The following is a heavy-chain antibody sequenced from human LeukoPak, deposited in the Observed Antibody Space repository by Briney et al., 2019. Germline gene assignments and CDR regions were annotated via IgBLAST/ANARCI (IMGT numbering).Heavy chain of an antibody. J-gene: IGHJ6*03. CDR2: INPNSGGT. Sequence: ASVKVSCKASGYIFTGYYMHWVRQAPGQELGWMGRINPNSGGTNYAQKFQGRVTMTRDTSISTAYTEQSSLRSEDTATYYCARAGAGGYSYYYYYYMDVWGKGTTVTVSS. CDR3: ARAGAGGYSYYYYYYMDV. D-gene: IGHD5-24*01. CDR1: GYIFTGYY. V-gene: IGHV1/OR15-1*01.